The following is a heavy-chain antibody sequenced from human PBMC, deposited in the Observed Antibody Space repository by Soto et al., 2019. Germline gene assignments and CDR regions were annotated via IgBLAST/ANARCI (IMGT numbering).Heavy chain of an antibody. V-gene: IGHV1-3*01. CDR2: INSVHGTT. Sequence: ASVKVSCKTSGYTFTHYAIHWVRHAPGQSLEWIGWINSVHGTTQYSPKFQGRASITRDTSATTASMELNNLRYEDTAVYFCARWPYSGSYYDPYDYWGQGPMVTVYS. J-gene: IGHJ4*02. CDR3: ARWPYSGSYYDPYDY. CDR1: GYTFTHYA. D-gene: IGHD1-26*01.